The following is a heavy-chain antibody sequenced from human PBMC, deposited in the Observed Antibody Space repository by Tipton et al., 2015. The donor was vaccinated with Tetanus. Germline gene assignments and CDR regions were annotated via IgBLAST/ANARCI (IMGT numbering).Heavy chain of an antibody. V-gene: IGHV4-31*03. CDR1: SGSINTNGYF. CDR2: INNSGNT. CDR3: ARSPCGTVSYYVAV. J-gene: IGHJ6*03. Sequence: TLSLTCTVSSGSINTNGYFWSWIRQHPGKGLEWIGYINNSGNTYYNPSLKSRVTISVDTSKNQFSLILSSVTAADTAGYYCARSPCGTVSYYVAVWGKGTTVTVSS. D-gene: IGHD6-25*01.